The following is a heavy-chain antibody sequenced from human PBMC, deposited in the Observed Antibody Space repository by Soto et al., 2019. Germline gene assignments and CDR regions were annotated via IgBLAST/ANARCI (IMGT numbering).Heavy chain of an antibody. Sequence: ASVKVSCKVSGYTLTELSMHWVRQAPGKGLEWMGGFDPEDGETIYAQKFQGRVTMTEDTSTDTAYMELSSLRSEDTAVYYCATSQIMTTVTKVDYYYYYMDVWGKGTTVTVSS. CDR3: ATSQIMTTVTKVDYYYYYMDV. V-gene: IGHV1-24*01. CDR1: GYTLTELS. CDR2: FDPEDGET. D-gene: IGHD4-4*01. J-gene: IGHJ6*03.